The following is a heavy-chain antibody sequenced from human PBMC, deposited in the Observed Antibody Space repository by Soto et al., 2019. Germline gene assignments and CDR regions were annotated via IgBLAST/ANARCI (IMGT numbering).Heavy chain of an antibody. V-gene: IGHV3-23*01. CDR1: GFTFSSYA. CDR2: ISGSGGST. D-gene: IGHD5-12*01. J-gene: IGHJ6*02. Sequence: GGSLRLSCAASGFTFSSYAMSWVRQAPGKGLEWVSAISGSGGSTYYADSVKGRFTISRDNSKNTLYLQMNSLRAEDTAVYYCAKNSGSGHDYAHRRYYYYYYGMDVWGQGTTVTVSS. CDR3: AKNSGSGHDYAHRRYYYYYYGMDV.